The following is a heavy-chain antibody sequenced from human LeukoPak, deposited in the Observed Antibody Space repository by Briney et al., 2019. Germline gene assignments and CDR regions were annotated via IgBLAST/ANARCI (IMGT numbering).Heavy chain of an antibody. CDR2: INSDGSST. V-gene: IGHV3-74*01. CDR1: GFTFSSYW. D-gene: IGHD3-10*01. CDR3: ARDRDYYGSGSSFDP. J-gene: IGHJ5*02. Sequence: GGSLRLSCAASGFTFSSYWMHWVRQAPGKGLVWVSRINSDGSSTSYADSVKGRFTISRDNAKNTLYLQMNSLRAEDTAVYYCARDRDYYGSGSSFDPWGQVTLVTVSS.